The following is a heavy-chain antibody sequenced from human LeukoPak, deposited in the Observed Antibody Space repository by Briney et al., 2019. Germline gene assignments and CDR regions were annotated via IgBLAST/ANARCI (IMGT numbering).Heavy chain of an antibody. Sequence: SSETLSLTCTVSGGSISSYYWSWIRQPPGKGLEWIGYIYYSGSTNYNPSLKSRVTISVDTSRNQFSLKLSSVTAADTAVYYCARAEYYFDYWGQGTLVTVSS. J-gene: IGHJ4*02. CDR2: IYYSGST. V-gene: IGHV4-59*01. CDR3: ARAEYYFDY. CDR1: GGSISSYY.